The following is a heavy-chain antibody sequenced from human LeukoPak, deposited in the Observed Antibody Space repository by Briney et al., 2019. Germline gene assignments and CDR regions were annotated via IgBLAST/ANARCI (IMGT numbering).Heavy chain of an antibody. D-gene: IGHD3-3*01. CDR3: AREAPTYYDF. J-gene: IGHJ4*02. CDR1: GYTFTDCY. CDR2: VDPEDGET. V-gene: IGHV1-69-2*01. Sequence: GASVKVSCKASGYTFTDCYMHWVQQAPGKGLEWMGRVDPEDGETIYAEKFQGRVTITADTSTDTAYMELSSLRSDDTAVYYCAREAPTYYDFWSQGTLVTVSS.